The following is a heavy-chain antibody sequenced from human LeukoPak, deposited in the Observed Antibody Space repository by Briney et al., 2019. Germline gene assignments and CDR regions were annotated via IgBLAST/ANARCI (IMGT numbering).Heavy chain of an antibody. D-gene: IGHD5-18*01. CDR1: GGSISSSSYY. CDR2: INHSGST. J-gene: IGHJ4*02. V-gene: IGHV4-39*07. CDR3: ARVGYSYGVDY. Sequence: SETLSLTCTVSGGSISSSSYYWGWIRQPPGKGLEWIGEINHSGSTNYNPSLKSRVTISVDTSKNQFSLKLSSVTAADTAVYYCARVGYSYGVDYWGQGTLVTVSS.